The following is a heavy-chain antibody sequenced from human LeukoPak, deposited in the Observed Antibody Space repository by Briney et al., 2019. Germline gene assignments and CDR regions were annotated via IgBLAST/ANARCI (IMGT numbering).Heavy chain of an antibody. CDR1: GGSISSGDYY. J-gene: IGHJ4*02. V-gene: IGHV4-30-4*01. CDR2: IYYSGST. Sequence: SQTLSLTCTVSGGSISSGDYYWSWIRQPPGKGLEWIGYIYYSGSTYYNPSLKSRVTISVDTSKNQFSLKLSSVTAADTAVYYCARGGGSGTRLDYWGQGTLVTVSS. CDR3: ARGGGSGTRLDY. D-gene: IGHD3-10*01.